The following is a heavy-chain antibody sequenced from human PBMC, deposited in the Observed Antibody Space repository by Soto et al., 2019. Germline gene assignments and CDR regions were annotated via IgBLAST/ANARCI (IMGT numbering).Heavy chain of an antibody. V-gene: IGHV3-30-3*01. CDR3: ARDLVLDQQLWLSGPNL. CDR1: GFTFSSYA. D-gene: IGHD5-18*01. Sequence: GGSLRLSCAASGFTFSSYAMHWVRQAPGKGLEWVAVISYDGSNKYYADSVKGRFTISRDNSKNTLYLQMNSLRAEDTAVYYCARDLVLDQQLWLSGPNLWGQGTLVTSP. CDR2: ISYDGSNK. J-gene: IGHJ4*02.